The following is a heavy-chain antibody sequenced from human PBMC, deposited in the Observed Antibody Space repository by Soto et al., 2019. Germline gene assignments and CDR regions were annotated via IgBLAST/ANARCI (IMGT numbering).Heavy chain of an antibody. CDR2: IYYSGST. D-gene: IGHD1-26*01. J-gene: IGHJ4*02. CDR3: ATIVGAFPEGY. V-gene: IGHV4-39*01. CDR1: GGSISSSSYY. Sequence: QLQLQESGPGLVKPSETLSLTCTVSGGSISSSSYYWGWIRQPPGKGLEWIGSIYYSGSTYYNPSLKSRVTISVDTSKNQFSLKLSSVTAADTAVYYCATIVGAFPEGYWGQGTLVTVSS.